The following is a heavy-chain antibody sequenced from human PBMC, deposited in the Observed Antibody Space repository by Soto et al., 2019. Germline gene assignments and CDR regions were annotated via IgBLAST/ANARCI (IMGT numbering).Heavy chain of an antibody. Sequence: WTWIRQPPGKELEWIGYIYYTGSTHYNPSLKSRVTISVDTSENRFSLRLTSVTAADTAVYYCARGTAVALMYYFDYWGQGTLVTVSS. J-gene: IGHJ4*02. CDR2: IYYTGST. CDR3: ARGTAVALMYYFDY. D-gene: IGHD6-19*01. V-gene: IGHV4-59*08.